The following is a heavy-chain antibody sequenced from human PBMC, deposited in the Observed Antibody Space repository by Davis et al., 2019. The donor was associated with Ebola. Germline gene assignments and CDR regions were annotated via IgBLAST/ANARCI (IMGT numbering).Heavy chain of an antibody. V-gene: IGHV3-21*01. CDR2: ISSSSSYI. CDR3: ARDHYCTNGVCYSNGMDV. D-gene: IGHD2-8*01. J-gene: IGHJ6*02. Sequence: GGSLRLSCAASGFTFSSYSMNWVRQAPGKGLEWVSSISSSSSYIYYADSVKGRFTISRDNAKNSLYLQMNSLRAEDTAVYYCARDHYCTNGVCYSNGMDVWGQGTTVTVSS. CDR1: GFTFSSYS.